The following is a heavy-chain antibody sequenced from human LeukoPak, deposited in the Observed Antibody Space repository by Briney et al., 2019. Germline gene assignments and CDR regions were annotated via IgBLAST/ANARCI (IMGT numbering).Heavy chain of an antibody. J-gene: IGHJ4*02. V-gene: IGHV1-2*02. CDR3: ARDQYCSSTCCYPYFAY. CDR1: GYTFTEHY. D-gene: IGHD2-2*01. Sequence: ASVKVSCKASGYTFTEHYMHWVRQAPGQGFEWMGWINPNSGDTNYAQRFQGRVTMTRDTSISTAYMELSSLRSDDTAVYYCARDQYCSSTCCYPYFAYWGQGTLVTVSS. CDR2: INPNSGDT.